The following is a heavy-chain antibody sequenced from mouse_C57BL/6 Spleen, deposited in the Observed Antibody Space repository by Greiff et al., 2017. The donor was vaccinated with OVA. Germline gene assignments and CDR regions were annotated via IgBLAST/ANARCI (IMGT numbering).Heavy chain of an antibody. D-gene: IGHD4-1*01. CDR3: ARPQTGTGAMDY. J-gene: IGHJ4*01. Sequence: VQLQQSGAELVMPGASVKLSCKASGYTFTSYWMHWVKQRPGQGLEWIGEIDPSDSYTNYNQKFKGKSTWTVDKSSSTAYMQIRSLTSEDSAVYYCARPQTGTGAMDYWGQGTSVTVSS. V-gene: IGHV1-69*01. CDR2: IDPSDSYT. CDR1: GYTFTSYW.